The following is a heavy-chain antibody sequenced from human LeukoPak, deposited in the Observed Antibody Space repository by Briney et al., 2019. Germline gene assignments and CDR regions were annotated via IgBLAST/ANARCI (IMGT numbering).Heavy chain of an antibody. CDR1: GFTFSSYA. V-gene: IGHV3-23*01. J-gene: IGHJ4*02. CDR3: AKATTHIAVAGTYDY. CDR2: ISGSGGST. Sequence: GGSLRLSCAASGFTFSSYAMSWVRQAPGKGLEWVSAISGSGGSTYYADSVKGRFTISRDNSKTTLYLHMNSLRAADTAVYYCAKATTHIAVAGTYDYWGQGTLVTVSS. D-gene: IGHD6-19*01.